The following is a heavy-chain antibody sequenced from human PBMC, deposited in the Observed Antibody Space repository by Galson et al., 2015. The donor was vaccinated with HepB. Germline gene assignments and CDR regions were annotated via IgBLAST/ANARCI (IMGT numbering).Heavy chain of an antibody. V-gene: IGHV3-33*01. CDR3: ARDDGEYYDSSVPYDY. CDR1: GFTFSSYG. Sequence: SLRLSCAASGFTFSSYGMHWVRQAPGKGLEWVAVIWYDGSNKYYADSVKGRFTISRDNSKNTLYLQMNSLRAEDTAVYYCARDDGEYYDSSVPYDYWGQGTLVTVSS. J-gene: IGHJ4*02. CDR2: IWYDGSNK. D-gene: IGHD3-22*01.